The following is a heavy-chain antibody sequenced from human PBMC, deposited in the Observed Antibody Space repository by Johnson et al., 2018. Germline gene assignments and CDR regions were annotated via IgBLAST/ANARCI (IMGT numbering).Heavy chain of an antibody. D-gene: IGHD3-22*01. Sequence: VQLVESGGGLVQPGGSLRLSCAASGFTFSSYWMSWVRQAPGKGLEWVANIKQDGSEKYYVDSVKGRFTISRDNAKNSLYLQMNSRRAEDTAVYYCARDANYYDSSGYYWDYYYYYGMDVWGQGTTVTVSS. CDR1: GFTFSSYW. V-gene: IGHV3-7*01. CDR2: IKQDGSEK. J-gene: IGHJ6*02. CDR3: ARDANYYDSSGYYWDYYYYYGMDV.